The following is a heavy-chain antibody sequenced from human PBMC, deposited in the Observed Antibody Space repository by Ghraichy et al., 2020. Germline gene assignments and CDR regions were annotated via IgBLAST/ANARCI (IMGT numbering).Heavy chain of an antibody. J-gene: IGHJ4*02. CDR1: GLTFSDHY. D-gene: IGHD3-22*01. CDR2: TRNKANSYTT. CDR3: ARLPYYGSRGYIWDTS. V-gene: IGHV3-72*01. Sequence: GGSLRLSCAASGLTFSDHYMDWVRQAPGKGLEWVGRTRNKANSYTTEYAASVKGRFTISRDDSKNSLYLQMNSLKTEDTAVYYCARLPYYGSRGYIWDTSWGQGTLVTVSS.